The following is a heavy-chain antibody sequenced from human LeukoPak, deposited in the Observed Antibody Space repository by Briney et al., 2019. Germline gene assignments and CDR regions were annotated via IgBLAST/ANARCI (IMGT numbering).Heavy chain of an antibody. Sequence: SETLSLTGTVSGASISSSSSFWAWIRQPPGKGLEWIGSFFYGGNSYYNPSLKSRVTISVDTSKNQFSLKLNSVTAADTAVYYCARDRRDGYNYDFDYWGQGTLVTVSS. CDR3: ARDRRDGYNYDFDY. CDR2: FFYGGNS. CDR1: GASISSSSSF. D-gene: IGHD5-24*01. V-gene: IGHV4-39*07. J-gene: IGHJ4*02.